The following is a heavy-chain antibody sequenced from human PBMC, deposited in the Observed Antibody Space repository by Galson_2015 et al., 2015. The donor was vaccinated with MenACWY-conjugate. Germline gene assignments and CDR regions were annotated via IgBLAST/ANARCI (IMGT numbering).Heavy chain of an antibody. CDR3: ARPLSGTIGPFHY. J-gene: IGHJ4*02. CDR1: GYSFSSFW. CDR2: IYPGDSDT. D-gene: IGHD5-12*01. Sequence: QSGAEVKKPGESLKMSCKASGYSFSSFWIGWVRQMPGKGLEWMGIIYPGDSDTRYSPSFQGQVTISADTSISTVYLQWTRLQASDTAIYYCARPLSGTIGPFHYWGQGTLVTVSS. V-gene: IGHV5-51*01.